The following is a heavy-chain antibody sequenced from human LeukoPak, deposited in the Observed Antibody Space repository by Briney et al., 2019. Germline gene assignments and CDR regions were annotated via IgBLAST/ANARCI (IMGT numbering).Heavy chain of an antibody. V-gene: IGHV3-23*01. CDR2: ISGSDGST. D-gene: IGHD3-16*01. CDR3: ANGYYDYVWGSYYFDY. CDR1: GFTFSSYA. J-gene: IGHJ4*02. Sequence: GGSLRLSCAASGFTFSSYAMSWVRQAPGKGLEWVSAISGSDGSTYYADSVKGRFTISGDNSRDTLYLQMNSLRAEDTAVYYCANGYYDYVWGSYYFDYWGQGTLVTVSS.